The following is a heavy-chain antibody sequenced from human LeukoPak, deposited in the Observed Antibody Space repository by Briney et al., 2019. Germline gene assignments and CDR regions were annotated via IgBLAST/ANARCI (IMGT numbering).Heavy chain of an antibody. Sequence: SETLSLTCTVSGGSISSSSYYWGWIRQPPGKGLEWIGGIYYSGSTYYNPSLKSRVTISVDTSKNQFSLKLSSVTAADTAVYYCARHTPYSSGWYFDYWGQGTLVTVSS. D-gene: IGHD6-19*01. CDR2: IYYSGST. V-gene: IGHV4-39*01. CDR3: ARHTPYSSGWYFDY. CDR1: GGSISSSSYY. J-gene: IGHJ4*02.